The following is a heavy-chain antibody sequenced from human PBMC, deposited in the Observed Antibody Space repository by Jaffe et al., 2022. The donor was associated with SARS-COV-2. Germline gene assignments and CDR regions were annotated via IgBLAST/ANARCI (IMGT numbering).Heavy chain of an antibody. Sequence: QVVESGGGVVQPGRSLRLSCGGSGFTFSFYGMHWVRQAPGKGLEWVAFVSYDGSSKYYADSVNGRFTITRDNSLNTLFLHMSSLRAEDTAVYFCAKAVRECTKTDCYARNYLDSWGQGTLVTVSS. V-gene: IGHV3-30*18. J-gene: IGHJ4*02. D-gene: IGHD2-2*01. CDR2: VSYDGSSK. CDR1: GFTFSFYG. CDR3: AKAVRECTKTDCYARNYLDS.